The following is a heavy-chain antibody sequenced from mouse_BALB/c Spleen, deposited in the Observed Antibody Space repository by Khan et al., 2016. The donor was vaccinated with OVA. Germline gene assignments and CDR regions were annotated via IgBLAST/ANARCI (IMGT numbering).Heavy chain of an antibody. CDR2: IDPSTGYT. J-gene: IGHJ3*01. CDR1: GYSFITYW. Sequence: QVQLQQSGAEVAKPGASLKMSCTASGYSFITYWIHWVKQRPGQGLEWIGYIDPSTGYTEYNQKFKDKATLTTDKSSSAAYMQLTSLTSEDSAVYYCARRGLNGIFVYWGQGTLVTVSA. V-gene: IGHV1-7*01. CDR3: ARRGLNGIFVY. D-gene: IGHD1-3*01.